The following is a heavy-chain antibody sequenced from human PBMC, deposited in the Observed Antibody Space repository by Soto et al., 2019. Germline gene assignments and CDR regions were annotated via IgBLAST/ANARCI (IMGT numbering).Heavy chain of an antibody. J-gene: IGHJ6*02. D-gene: IGHD6-13*01. Sequence: GGSLRLSCAASGFTFSSYAMHWVRQAPGKGLEWVAVISYDGSNKYYADSVKGRFTISRDNSKNTLYLQMNSLRAEDTAVYYCARDRAPVYEQLVRDYYYYYGMDVWGQGTTVTVSS. V-gene: IGHV3-30-3*01. CDR1: GFTFSSYA. CDR3: ARDRAPVYEQLVRDYYYYYGMDV. CDR2: ISYDGSNK.